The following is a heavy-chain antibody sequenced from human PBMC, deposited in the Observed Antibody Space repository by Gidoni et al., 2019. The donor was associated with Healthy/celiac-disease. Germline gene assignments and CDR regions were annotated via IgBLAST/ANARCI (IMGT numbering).Heavy chain of an antibody. Sequence: QLQLLDSGGGVVPPGSSLRLSCAASVFPFRSYGMHWVRQAPGKGLEWVAVIWYDGSNKYYADSVKGRFTISRDNSKNTLYLQMNSLRAEDTAVYYCARDYYYDSSGYPRGFQHWGQGTLVTVSS. J-gene: IGHJ1*01. CDR2: IWYDGSNK. V-gene: IGHV3-33*08. CDR3: ARDYYYDSSGYPRGFQH. D-gene: IGHD3-22*01. CDR1: VFPFRSYG.